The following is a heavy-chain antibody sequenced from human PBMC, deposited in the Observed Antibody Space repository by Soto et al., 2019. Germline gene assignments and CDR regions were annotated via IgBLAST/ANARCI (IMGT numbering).Heavy chain of an antibody. CDR3: ARVWGSYRAPSGGAGFDP. V-gene: IGHV1-18*04. CDR1: GYTFTSNS. CDR2: ISAYNGET. Sequence: QVQLVQSGAELKKPGASVKVSCAASGYTFTSNSITWVRQAPGQGLEWMGWISAYNGETSDAEKFQGRLTMTTDTSTSTDYMALRSLRSDDTAVYYCARVWGSYRAPSGGAGFDPWGQGTLVTVSA. D-gene: IGHD3-16*02. J-gene: IGHJ5*02.